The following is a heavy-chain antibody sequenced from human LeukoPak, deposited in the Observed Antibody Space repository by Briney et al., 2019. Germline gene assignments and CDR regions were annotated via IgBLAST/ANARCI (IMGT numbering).Heavy chain of an antibody. CDR1: GGSISSYY. Sequence: SETLSLTCTVSGGSISSYYWSWIRQPAGKGLEWIGRIYTSGSTNYNPSLKSRVTMSVDTSKNQFSLKLSSVTAADTAVYYCATAWDYGDPGDAFDIWGQGTMVTVSS. CDR3: ATAWDYGDPGDAFDI. J-gene: IGHJ3*02. V-gene: IGHV4-4*07. D-gene: IGHD4-17*01. CDR2: IYTSGST.